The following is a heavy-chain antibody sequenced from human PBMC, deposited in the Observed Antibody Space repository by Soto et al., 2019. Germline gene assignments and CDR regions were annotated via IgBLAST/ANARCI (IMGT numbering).Heavy chain of an antibody. CDR1: GFIFSNYA. Sequence: GGSLRLSCAASGFIFSNYAMSWVRQAPGKGLEWVSYISSSGSTIYYADSVKGRFTISRDNAKNSLYLQMNSLRAEDTAVYYCARTYYDFWSGPVDYWGQGTLVTVSS. V-gene: IGHV3-11*01. CDR3: ARTYYDFWSGPVDY. D-gene: IGHD3-3*01. CDR2: ISSSGSTI. J-gene: IGHJ4*02.